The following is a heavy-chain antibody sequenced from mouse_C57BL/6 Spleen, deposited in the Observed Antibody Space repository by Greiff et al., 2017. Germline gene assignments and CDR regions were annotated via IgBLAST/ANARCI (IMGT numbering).Heavy chain of an antibody. V-gene: IGHV5-4*01. CDR2: ISDGGSYT. D-gene: IGHD4-1*01. Sequence: EVQRVESGGGLVKPGGSLKLSCAASGFTFSSYAMSWVRQTPEKRLEWVATISDGGSYTYYPDNVKGRFTISRDNAKNNLYLQMSHLKSEDTAMYYCARAPLGRWYFDVWGTGTTVTVSS. CDR3: ARAPLGRWYFDV. CDR1: GFTFSSYA. J-gene: IGHJ1*03.